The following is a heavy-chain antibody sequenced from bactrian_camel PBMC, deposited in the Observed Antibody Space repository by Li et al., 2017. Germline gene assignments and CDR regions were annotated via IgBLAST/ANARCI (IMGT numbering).Heavy chain of an antibody. Sequence: VQLVESGGGSVQPGGSLRLSCGASGHTYSSNCMGWFCQAPGKEREGVAFVYFGGGSTYYADSVKGRFTISQDKGKNTVYLQMNSLKPDDTALYYCVPSGGDGRAAFSYWGQGTQVTVS. CDR1: GHTYSSNC. J-gene: IGHJ6*01. CDR2: VYFGGGST. V-gene: IGHV3S40*01. CDR3: VPSGGDGRAAFSY.